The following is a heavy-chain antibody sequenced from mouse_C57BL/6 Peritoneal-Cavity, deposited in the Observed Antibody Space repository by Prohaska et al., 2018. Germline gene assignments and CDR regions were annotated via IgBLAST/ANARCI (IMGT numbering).Heavy chain of an antibody. CDR3: MRYGNYWYFDV. Sequence: EVQLLETGGGLVQPGGSRGLSCEGSGFTFSGFWMSWVRQTPGKTLEWIGDINYDGMSINYEPSIKDRFTIFRDNDKSTLYLQMSNVRSEDTATYFCMRYGNYWYFDVWGTGTTVTVSS. D-gene: IGHD2-1*01. V-gene: IGHV11-2*01. J-gene: IGHJ1*03. CDR2: INYDGMSI. CDR1: GFTFSGFW.